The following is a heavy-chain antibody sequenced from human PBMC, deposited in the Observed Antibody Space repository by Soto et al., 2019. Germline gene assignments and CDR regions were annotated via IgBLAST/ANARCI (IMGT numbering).Heavy chain of an antibody. CDR3: ARHTYYDFWSGYYHLRYYFDY. CDR1: GGSISNPIYY. CDR2: IYYSGST. Sequence: ETLSLTCSVSGGSISNPIYYWGWIRQPPGKGLEWIGSIYYSGSTYYNPSLKSRVTISVDTSKNQFSLKLSSVTAADTAVYYCARHTYYDFWSGYYHLRYYFDYWGQGTLVTVSS. J-gene: IGHJ4*02. D-gene: IGHD3-3*01. V-gene: IGHV4-39*01.